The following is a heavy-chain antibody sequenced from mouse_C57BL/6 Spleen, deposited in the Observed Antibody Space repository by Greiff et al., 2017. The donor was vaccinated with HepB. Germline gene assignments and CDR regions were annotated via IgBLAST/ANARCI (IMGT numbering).Heavy chain of an antibody. Sequence: VKLMESGPELVKPGASVKISCKASGYAFSSSWMNWVKQRPGKGLEWIGRIYPGDGDTNYNGKFKGKATLTADKSSSTAYMQLSSLTSEDSAVYFCARYYYGNYAWFAYWGQGTLVTVSA. CDR3: ARYYYGNYAWFAY. J-gene: IGHJ3*01. D-gene: IGHD2-1*01. CDR1: GYAFSSSW. V-gene: IGHV1-82*01. CDR2: IYPGDGDT.